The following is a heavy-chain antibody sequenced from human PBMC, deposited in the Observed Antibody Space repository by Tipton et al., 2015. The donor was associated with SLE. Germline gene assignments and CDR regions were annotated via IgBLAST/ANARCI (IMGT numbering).Heavy chain of an antibody. Sequence: TLSLTCTVSGGSISSYYWSWIRQPPGKGLEWIGYIYYSGSTNYNPSLKSRVTISVDTSKNQFSLKLSSVTAADTAAYYCATRWTTVVYWGQGTLVTVSS. V-gene: IGHV4-59*12. CDR3: ATRWTTVVY. CDR2: IYYSGST. D-gene: IGHD4-23*01. CDR1: GGSISSYY. J-gene: IGHJ4*02.